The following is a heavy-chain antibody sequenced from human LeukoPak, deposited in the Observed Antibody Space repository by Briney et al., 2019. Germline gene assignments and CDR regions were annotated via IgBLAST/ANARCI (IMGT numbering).Heavy chain of an antibody. J-gene: IGHJ4*02. Sequence: TGGSLRLSCAASGFTFSGYAMSWVRQAPGKGLEWVSTISGRGSNTNYADSVKGRLTISRDNSKNTLYLQINSLRAEDTAVYYCAKDSDTSSWYRGFFDCWGQGTLVTVSS. D-gene: IGHD6-13*01. CDR2: ISGRGSNT. V-gene: IGHV3-23*01. CDR1: GFTFSGYA. CDR3: AKDSDTSSWYRGFFDC.